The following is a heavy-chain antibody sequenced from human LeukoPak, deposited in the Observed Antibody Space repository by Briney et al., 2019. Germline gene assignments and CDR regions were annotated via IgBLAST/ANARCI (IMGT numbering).Heavy chain of an antibody. V-gene: IGHV3-23*01. D-gene: IGHD1-14*01. Sequence: PGGSLRLSCTSSGFTFSNYAMSWVRQAPGKGPEWVSAISGSDGRLFYADSVKGRFTISGDNSKNTLSLQMNSLRAEDTAIYYCVKESPYRAPTRTYYFDYWGQGTLVTVSS. CDR3: VKESPYRAPTRTYYFDY. CDR2: ISGSDGRL. J-gene: IGHJ4*02. CDR1: GFTFSNYA.